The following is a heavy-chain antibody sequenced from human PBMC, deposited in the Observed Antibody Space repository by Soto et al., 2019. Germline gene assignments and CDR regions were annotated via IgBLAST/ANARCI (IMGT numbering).Heavy chain of an antibody. CDR2: ISSLSSPR. CDR3: AREDILGARSFDY. V-gene: IGHV3-48*02. D-gene: IGHD1-26*01. CDR1: GFTFSGYS. J-gene: IGHJ4*02. Sequence: PGGSLILSCTASGFTFSGYSMNWVRQAPGKGLEWVSYISSLSSPRYYAESVEGRFIISRDNAKNSLYLQMNSLRDEDTAVYFCAREDILGARSFDYWGQGALVTVSS.